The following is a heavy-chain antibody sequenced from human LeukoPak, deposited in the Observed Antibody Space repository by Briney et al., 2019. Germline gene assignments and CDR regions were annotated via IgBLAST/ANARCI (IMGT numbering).Heavy chain of an antibody. CDR3: GDVESAYCSGVNCYFTWLDT. D-gene: IGHD2-15*01. J-gene: IGHJ5*02. V-gene: IGHV1-69*13. Sequence: SVKVSCKASGCTFTSYAINWVRQAPGQGLEWMGGIIPIFATTNYAQTFQDRVTITADDPPSTVYLELTSLRSEDTAVYYCGDVESAYCSGVNCYFTWLDTWGQGTLVTVSS. CDR1: GCTFTSYA. CDR2: IIPIFATT.